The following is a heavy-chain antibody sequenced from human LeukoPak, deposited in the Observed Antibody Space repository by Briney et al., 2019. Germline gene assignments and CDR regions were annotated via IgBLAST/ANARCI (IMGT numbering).Heavy chain of an antibody. CDR1: GFTFNNYG. CDR3: ARDRYYYGSESYHSSLGNYYYYGMDV. J-gene: IGHJ6*04. Sequence: GGSLRLSCAAFGFTFNNYGMHWVRQAPGKGLEWVAIISYDGRNRYYADSVRGRFTISRDNSKKTLYLQMSSLGAEDTAVYFCARDRYYYGSESYHSSLGNYYYYGMDVWGKGTTVTVSS. D-gene: IGHD3-10*01. V-gene: IGHV3-30*03. CDR2: ISYDGRNR.